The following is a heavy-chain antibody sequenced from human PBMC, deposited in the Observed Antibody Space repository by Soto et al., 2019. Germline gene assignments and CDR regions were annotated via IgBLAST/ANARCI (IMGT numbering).Heavy chain of an antibody. D-gene: IGHD3-22*01. V-gene: IGHV3-9*01. CDR1: GFTFDDYA. J-gene: IGHJ4*02. Sequence: EVQLVESGGGLVQPGRSLRLSCAASGFTFDDYAMHWVRQAPGKGLEWVSGINWNSGSIGYADSVKGRFNITRDNAKNSLNLQMNSLRTEDTALYYCAKGYNYDRSGNPDYWGQGTLVTVSS. CDR3: AKGYNYDRSGNPDY. CDR2: INWNSGSI.